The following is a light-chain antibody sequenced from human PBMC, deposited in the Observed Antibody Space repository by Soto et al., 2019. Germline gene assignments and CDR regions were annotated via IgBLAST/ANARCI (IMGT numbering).Light chain of an antibody. CDR3: GTWDSSLSAYV. Sequence: QSVLTQPPSVSAAPGQKVTIACSGSSSNIGNNYVSWYQQLPGTAPKLLIYDNNKRPSGIPDRFSGSKSGTSATLGITGLQYGDEAEYYCGTWDSSLSAYVFGTGTKLTVL. CDR1: SSNIGNNY. V-gene: IGLV1-51*01. J-gene: IGLJ1*01. CDR2: DNN.